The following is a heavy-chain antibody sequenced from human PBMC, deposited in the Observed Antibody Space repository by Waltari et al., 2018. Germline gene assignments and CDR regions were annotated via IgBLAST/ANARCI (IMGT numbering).Heavy chain of an antibody. CDR2: MNPNSGNT. CDR1: GYTFTSYD. J-gene: IGHJ6*02. V-gene: IGHV1-8*03. Sequence: QVQLVQSGAEVKKPGASVKVSCKASGYTFTSYDINWVRQATGQGLEWMGWMNPNSGNTGYAQKFQGRVTITRNTSISTAYMELSSLRSEDTAVYYCARGLVAATYDYYGMDVWGQGTTVTVSS. CDR3: ARGLVAATYDYYGMDV. D-gene: IGHD2-15*01.